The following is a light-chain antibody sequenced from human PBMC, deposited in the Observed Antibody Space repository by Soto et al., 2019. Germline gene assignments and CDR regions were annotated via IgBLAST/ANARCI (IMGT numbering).Light chain of an antibody. CDR3: QQYGSSPLIT. J-gene: IGKJ5*01. CDR2: GTS. Sequence: EVVLTQSPATLALSPGERSTRSCRASENVRTFVDWYQQKPGQAPRLLIYGTSRRATGIPDRFSGSGSGTDFTLTISRLEPEDFAVYHCQQYGSSPLITFGQGTRLEIK. CDR1: ENVRTF. V-gene: IGKV3-20*01.